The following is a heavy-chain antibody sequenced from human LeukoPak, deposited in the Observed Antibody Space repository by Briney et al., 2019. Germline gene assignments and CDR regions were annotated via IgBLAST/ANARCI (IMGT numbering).Heavy chain of an antibody. CDR1: GGSISSYC. D-gene: IGHD1-26*01. V-gene: IGHV4-59*08. CDR2: IYYSGST. CDR3: ARHKGDSGSYYVFFDY. Sequence: SETLSLTCTVSGGSISSYCWSWIRQPPGKGLEWIGYIYYSGSTNYNPSLKSRVTISVDTSKNQFSLKLSSVTAADTAVYYCARHKGDSGSYYVFFDYWGQGTLVTVSS. J-gene: IGHJ4*02.